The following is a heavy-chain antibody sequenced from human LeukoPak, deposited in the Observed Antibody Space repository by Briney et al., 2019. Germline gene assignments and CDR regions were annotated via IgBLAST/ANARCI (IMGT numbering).Heavy chain of an antibody. CDR1: GFTFDDYG. Sequence: GGSLRLSCAASGFTFDDYGMSWVRQAPGKGLELVANIKQDRSEKDYVDSVKGRFTISRDNAKNSLYLQMNSLRAEDTAVYYCARLREIPVFGVVTKSTSYFDYWGQGTLVTVSS. CDR3: ARLREIPVFGVVTKSTSYFDY. D-gene: IGHD3-3*01. V-gene: IGHV3-7*01. J-gene: IGHJ4*02. CDR2: IKQDRSEK.